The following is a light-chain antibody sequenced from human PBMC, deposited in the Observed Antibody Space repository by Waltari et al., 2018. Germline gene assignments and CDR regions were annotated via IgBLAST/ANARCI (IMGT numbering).Light chain of an antibody. J-gene: IGLJ2*01. V-gene: IGLV1-44*01. Sequence: QSVLAQPPSASGTPGQRITISCSGSNSNIGGNTVNWYQQFPATAPRLLIYSNSQRHSAGPDRFAASKSGSSAALAIYGLHSEDESDYYCSTWDDKLTGVVFGGGTKVTVL. CDR3: STWDDKLTGVV. CDR2: SNS. CDR1: NSNIGGNT.